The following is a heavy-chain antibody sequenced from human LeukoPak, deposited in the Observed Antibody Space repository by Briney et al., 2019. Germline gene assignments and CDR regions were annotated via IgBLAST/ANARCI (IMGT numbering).Heavy chain of an antibody. Sequence: GGSLRLSCAASGFTLSTYSMNWVRQAPGKGLEWVSSITSSSSYYADSVKGRFTISRDNAKNSLFLQMNSLRAEDTAVYYCAKDRYDYVWGSYRYSFDYWGQGTLVTVSS. J-gene: IGHJ4*02. CDR2: ITSSSSY. CDR3: AKDRYDYVWGSYRYSFDY. CDR1: GFTLSTYS. D-gene: IGHD3-16*02. V-gene: IGHV3-21*04.